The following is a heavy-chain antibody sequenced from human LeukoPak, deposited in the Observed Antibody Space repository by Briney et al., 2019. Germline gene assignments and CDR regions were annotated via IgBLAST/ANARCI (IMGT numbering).Heavy chain of an antibody. Sequence: ASVKVSCKASGYTFTSYAMHWVRQAPGQRLEWMGWINAGNGNTKYSRKFQGRVTITRDTSASTAYMELSSLRSEDTAVYYCARDDSGYDLSDYYGMDVWGQGTTVTVSS. J-gene: IGHJ6*02. CDR1: GYTFTSYA. D-gene: IGHD5-12*01. CDR3: ARDDSGYDLSDYYGMDV. V-gene: IGHV1-3*01. CDR2: INAGNGNT.